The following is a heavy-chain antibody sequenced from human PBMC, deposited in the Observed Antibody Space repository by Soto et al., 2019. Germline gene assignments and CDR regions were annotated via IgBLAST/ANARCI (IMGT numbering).Heavy chain of an antibody. CDR3: AKDIGRGYSSSWYLSGFDC. Sequence: GGSLRLSCAAAGFTFDDYTMHWVRQAPGKGLEWVSLISWDGGSTYYADSVKGRFTISRDNSKNSLYLQMNSLRTEDTALYYCAKDIGRGYSSSWYLSGFDCWGQGTLVTVSS. CDR1: GFTFDDYT. D-gene: IGHD6-13*01. V-gene: IGHV3-43*01. J-gene: IGHJ4*02. CDR2: ISWDGGST.